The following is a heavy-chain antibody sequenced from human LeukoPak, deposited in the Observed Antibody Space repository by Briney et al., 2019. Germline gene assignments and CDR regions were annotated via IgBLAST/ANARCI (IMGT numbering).Heavy chain of an antibody. J-gene: IGHJ4*02. Sequence: GGSLRLSCAASGFTFSSYAMSWVRQAPGKGLEWVSAISGSSGNTYYADSVKGRFTISRDNSKNTLYLQMNSLRAEDTAVYYCAAELYGGIFGHCCSFAYWGQGTLVTVSS. CDR3: AAELYGGIFGHCCSFAY. CDR1: GFTFSSYA. D-gene: IGHD3/OR15-3a*01. CDR2: ISGSSGNT. V-gene: IGHV3-23*01.